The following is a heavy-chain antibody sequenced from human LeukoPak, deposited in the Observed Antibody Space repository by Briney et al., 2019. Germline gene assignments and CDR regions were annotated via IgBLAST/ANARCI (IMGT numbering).Heavy chain of an antibody. V-gene: IGHV1-2*02. CDR3: ARDGYSGSYEIWGY. J-gene: IGHJ4*02. Sequence: ASVKVSCKASGYTFTGYYMYWVRQAPGQGLEWMGWINPNSGDTDYAQKFQGGVTMTRDTSISTAYMELSRLRSDDTAVYYCARDGYSGSYEIWGYWGQGTLVTVSS. CDR1: GYTFTGYY. CDR2: INPNSGDT. D-gene: IGHD1-26*01.